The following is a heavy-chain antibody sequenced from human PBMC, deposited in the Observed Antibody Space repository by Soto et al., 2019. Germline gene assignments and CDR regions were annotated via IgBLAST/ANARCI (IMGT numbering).Heavy chain of an antibody. D-gene: IGHD3-22*01. CDR2: INHSGST. V-gene: IGHV4-34*01. J-gene: IGHJ4*02. CDR3: ARGGRITMIVVVTPFDY. Sequence: SETLSLTCAVYGGSFSGYYWSWIRQPPGKGLEWIGEINHSGSTNYNPSLKSRVTISVDTSKNQFSLKLSSVTAADTAVYYCARGGRITMIVVVTPFDYWGQGTLVTVS. CDR1: GGSFSGYY.